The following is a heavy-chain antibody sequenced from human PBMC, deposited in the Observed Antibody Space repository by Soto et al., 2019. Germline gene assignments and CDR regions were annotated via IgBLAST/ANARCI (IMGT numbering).Heavy chain of an antibody. V-gene: IGHV3-15*01. J-gene: IGHJ3*02. CDR2: IKSKTDGGTT. Sequence: GGSLRLSCAASGFTFSNAWMSWVRQAPGKGLEWVGRIKSKTDGGTTDYAAPVKGRFTISRDDSKNTLYLQMNSLKTEDTAVYYCPDYSNQYDAFDIWGQGTMVPVSS. CDR3: PDYSNQYDAFDI. CDR1: GFTFSNAW. D-gene: IGHD6-13*01.